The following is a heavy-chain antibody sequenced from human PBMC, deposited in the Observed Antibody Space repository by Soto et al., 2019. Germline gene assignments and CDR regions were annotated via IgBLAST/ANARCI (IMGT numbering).Heavy chain of an antibody. D-gene: IGHD2-15*01. CDR1: GYTFTSYA. CDR2: INAGNGNT. V-gene: IGHV1-3*01. CDR3: AICHIVVVVAALDP. J-gene: IGHJ5*02. Sequence: GASVKVSCKASGYTFTSYAMHWVRQAPGQRLEWMGWINAGNGNTKYSQKFQGRVTITRDTSASTAYMELSSLRSEDTAVYYCAICHIVVVVAALDPWGQGTLVTVSS.